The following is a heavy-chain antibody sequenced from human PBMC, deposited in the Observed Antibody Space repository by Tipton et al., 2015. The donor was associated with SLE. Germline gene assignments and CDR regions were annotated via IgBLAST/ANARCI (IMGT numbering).Heavy chain of an antibody. CDR1: GDSIISSSYY. J-gene: IGHJ3*02. CDR2: MYYSGST. V-gene: IGHV4-39*07. D-gene: IGHD3-3*01. CDR3: ARDGPYYDFWSGMGTFDI. Sequence: TLSLTCSVSGDSIISSSYYRGWIRQPPGKGLEWIGSMYYSGSTYYNPSLKSRVTISVDTSKNQFSLMLRSVTAADTAVYYCARDGPYYDFWSGMGTFDIWGQGTMVTVSS.